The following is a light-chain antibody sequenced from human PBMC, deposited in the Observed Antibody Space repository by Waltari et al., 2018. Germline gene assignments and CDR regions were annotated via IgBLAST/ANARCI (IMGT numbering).Light chain of an antibody. CDR1: SSDTGGYQY. CDR3: SSYMNSSLV. V-gene: IGLV2-14*01. Sequence: QSALTQPASVSGSPGQSITISCTGTSSDTGGYQYVSWYQQPPGKAPKLMIYVVSNRPSGVSNRFSGSKSGSTASLTISGLQSEDEADYYCSSYMNSSLVFGAGTKVTVL. CDR2: VVS. J-gene: IGLJ3*02.